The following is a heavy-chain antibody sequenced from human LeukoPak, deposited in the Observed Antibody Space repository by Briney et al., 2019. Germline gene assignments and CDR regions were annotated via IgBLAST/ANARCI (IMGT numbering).Heavy chain of an antibody. CDR1: GGSISTHC. CDR2: VCHSGST. J-gene: IGHJ4*02. CDR3: ARGLVTTAFDY. Sequence: SETLSLTCTVSGGSISTHCWSWIRQPPGKGLEWIGYVCHSGSTNYNPSLKSRVTISVDTSKNQFSLKLSSMTAADTAVYYCARGLVTTAFDYWGQRTLVTVSS. D-gene: IGHD4-17*01. V-gene: IGHV4-59*08.